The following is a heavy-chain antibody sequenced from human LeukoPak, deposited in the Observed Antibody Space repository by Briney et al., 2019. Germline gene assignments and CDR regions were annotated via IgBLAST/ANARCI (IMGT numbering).Heavy chain of an antibody. D-gene: IGHD6-13*01. J-gene: IGHJ4*02. CDR2: IYYSGST. Sequence: PSETLSLTCTVSGGSISSYYWSWIRQPPGKGLEWIGYIYYSGSTNYNPSLKSRVTISVDTSKNQFSPKLSSVTAADTAVYYCARANPGISSGWSYYFDYWGQGTLVTVSS. CDR1: GGSISSYY. V-gene: IGHV4-59*01. CDR3: ARANPGISSGWSYYFDY.